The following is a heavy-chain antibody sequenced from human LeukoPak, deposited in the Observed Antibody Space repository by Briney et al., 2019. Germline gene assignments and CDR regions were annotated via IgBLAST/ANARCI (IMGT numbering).Heavy chain of an antibody. Sequence: GGSLRLSCAASGFTFSSYAMHWVRQAPGKGLEWVAVISYDGSNKYYADSVKGRFTISRDNSKNTLYLQMNSLRAEDTAVYYCARVMVRGVTWANFDYWGRGTLVTVSS. D-gene: IGHD3-10*01. CDR1: GFTFSSYA. V-gene: IGHV3-30-3*01. J-gene: IGHJ4*02. CDR2: ISYDGSNK. CDR3: ARVMVRGVTWANFDY.